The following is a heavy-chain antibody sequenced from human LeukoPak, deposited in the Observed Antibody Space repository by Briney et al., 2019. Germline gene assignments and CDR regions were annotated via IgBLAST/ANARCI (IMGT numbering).Heavy chain of an antibody. Sequence: GGSLRLSCAASGFTFSNFWMSWVRQAPGKGLEWVANINQGGGERYYVDSVKGRVTISGDNAKNSLHLQMNSLRAEDTAVYYCARERPGSASAFDSWGQGTLVTVSS. CDR1: GFTFSNFW. CDR3: ARERPGSASAFDS. J-gene: IGHJ4*02. D-gene: IGHD6-25*01. V-gene: IGHV3-7*03. CDR2: INQGGGER.